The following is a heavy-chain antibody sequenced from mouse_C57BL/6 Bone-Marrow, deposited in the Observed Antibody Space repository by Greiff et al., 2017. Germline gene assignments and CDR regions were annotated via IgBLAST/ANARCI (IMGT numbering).Heavy chain of an antibody. Sequence: VQLQQSGPELVKPGASVKISCKASGYSFADYNMNWVKQSNGKSLEWIGVINPNYGTTSYNQKFKGKATLTVDQSSSTAYMQLNSRTSEDSAVYYCARLGSSYGYYAMDYWGQGTSVTVSS. CDR2: INPNYGTT. V-gene: IGHV1-39*01. CDR3: ARLGSSYGYYAMDY. J-gene: IGHJ4*01. D-gene: IGHD1-1*01. CDR1: GYSFADYN.